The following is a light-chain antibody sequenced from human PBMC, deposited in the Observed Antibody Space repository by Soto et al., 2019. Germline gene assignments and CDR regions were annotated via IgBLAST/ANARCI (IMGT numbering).Light chain of an antibody. CDR1: QTVPNTY. Sequence: EIVLTQSPGTLSLSAGDGVSLSCRARQTVPNTYLAWYQQKPDQAPRLLIFGASNRATVIPDRFGGSGSVTDFTLSISRLAPEDFAVYYCQQYGASPLTFGGGARLQVK. V-gene: IGKV3-20*01. CDR2: GAS. CDR3: QQYGASPLT. J-gene: IGKJ4*01.